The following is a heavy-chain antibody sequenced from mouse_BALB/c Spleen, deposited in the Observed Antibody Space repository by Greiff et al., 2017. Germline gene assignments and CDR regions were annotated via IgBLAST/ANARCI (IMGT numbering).Heavy chain of an antibody. CDR3: TLLLG. J-gene: IGHJ3*01. CDR2: IDPETGGT. V-gene: IGHV1-15*01. CDR1: GYTFTDYE. Sequence: VQLQESGAELVRPGASVTLSCKASGYTFTDYEMHWVKQTPVHGLEWIGAIDPETGGTAYNQKFKGKATLTADKSSSTAYMELRSLTSEDSAVYYCTLLLGWGQGTLVTVSA.